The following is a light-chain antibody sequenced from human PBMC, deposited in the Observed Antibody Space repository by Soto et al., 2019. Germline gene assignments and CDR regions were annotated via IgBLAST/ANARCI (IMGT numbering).Light chain of an antibody. Sequence: QSVLTQPPSVSGAPGQSVTISCTGSSSNFGAGYDVHWYQQLPGTAPKLLIYGSSNRPSGVPVRFSGSKSGTSASLAITGLQAEDEADYYCQSFDGILSGVIFGGGTKLTVL. CDR3: QSFDGILSGVI. CDR2: GSS. J-gene: IGLJ2*01. V-gene: IGLV1-40*01. CDR1: SSNFGAGYD.